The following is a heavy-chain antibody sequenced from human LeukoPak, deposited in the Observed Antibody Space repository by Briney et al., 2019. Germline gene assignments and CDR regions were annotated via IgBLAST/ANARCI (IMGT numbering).Heavy chain of an antibody. Sequence: SSVKVSCKASGGTFSSYAISWVRQAPGQGLEWMGGIIPIFGTANYAQKFQGRVTITADESTSTAYMELSSLRSEDTAVYYCARGSWAPAMTTPPPDFDPWGQGTLVTVSS. CDR3: ARGSWAPAMTTPPPDFDP. CDR1: GGTFSSYA. CDR2: IIPIFGTA. J-gene: IGHJ5*02. D-gene: IGHD4-17*01. V-gene: IGHV1-69*01.